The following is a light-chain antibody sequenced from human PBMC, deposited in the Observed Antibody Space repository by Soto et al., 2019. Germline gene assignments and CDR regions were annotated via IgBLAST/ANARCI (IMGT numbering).Light chain of an antibody. J-gene: IGKJ1*01. V-gene: IGKV3-15*01. CDR2: GAS. Sequence: EIVMTQSPATLSVSPGKRATLSCRASQSVSGNLAWCQQKPGQAPRLLIYGASTRATGIPARFSGSGSGTEFTLTISSLQSEDFAVYYCQQYNNWPGTFGQGTKVEIK. CDR3: QQYNNWPGT. CDR1: QSVSGN.